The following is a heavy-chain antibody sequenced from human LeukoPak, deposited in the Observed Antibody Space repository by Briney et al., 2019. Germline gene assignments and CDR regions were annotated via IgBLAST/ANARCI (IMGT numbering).Heavy chain of an antibody. J-gene: IGHJ4*02. CDR1: GFTVSSNY. V-gene: IGHV3-21*01. D-gene: IGHD6-6*01. CDR2: ISSSSSYI. Sequence: RGSLRLSCAASGFTVSSNYMSWVREAPGKGLEWVSSISSSSSYIYYADSVKGRFTISRDNAKNSLYLQMNSLRAEDTAVYYCARTHSSIAARNFDYWGQGTLVTVSS. CDR3: ARTHSSIAARNFDY.